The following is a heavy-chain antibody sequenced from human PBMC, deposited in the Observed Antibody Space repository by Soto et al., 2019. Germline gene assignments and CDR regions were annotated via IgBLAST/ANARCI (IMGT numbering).Heavy chain of an antibody. J-gene: IGHJ6*02. V-gene: IGHV3-30-3*01. CDR1: GFTFSSYA. CDR2: ISYDGSNK. CDR3: ARDRGVVVAATSQLTGYYYYYYGMDV. Sequence: GGSLRLSCAASGFTFSSYAMHWVRQAPGKGLEWVAVISYDGSNKYYADSVKGRFTISRDNSKNTLYLQMNSLRAEDTAVYYCARDRGVVVAATSQLTGYYYYYYGMDVWGQGTTVTVSS. D-gene: IGHD2-15*01.